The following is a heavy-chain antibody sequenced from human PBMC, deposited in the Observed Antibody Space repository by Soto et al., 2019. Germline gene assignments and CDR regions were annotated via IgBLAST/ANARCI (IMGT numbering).Heavy chain of an antibody. CDR1: GFTFSSYA. Sequence: PGGSLRLSCAASGFTFSSYAMSWVRQAPGKGLEWVSAISGSGGSTYYADSVKGRFTISRDNSKNTLYLQMNSLRAEDTAVYYCANAVSYDFWSGYSGDYYYYMDVWGKGPTVTVSS. D-gene: IGHD3-3*01. CDR3: ANAVSYDFWSGYSGDYYYYMDV. J-gene: IGHJ6*03. CDR2: ISGSGGST. V-gene: IGHV3-23*01.